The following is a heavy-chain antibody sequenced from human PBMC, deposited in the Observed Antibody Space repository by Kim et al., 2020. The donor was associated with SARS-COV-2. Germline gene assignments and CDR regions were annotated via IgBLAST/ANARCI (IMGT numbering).Heavy chain of an antibody. D-gene: IGHD3-22*01. Sequence: SETLSLTCTVSGGSISSGNYYWSWIRQHPGTGLEWIGYISDSGNTYYNPSLKSRVTISLDMSKNQFSLNLTSVTAADTAVYYCARVPGFFDRRGYYFRYYTMDLWGQGTTVTVSS. CDR3: ARVPGFFDRRGYYFRYYTMDL. CDR1: GGSISSGNYY. V-gene: IGHV4-31*03. CDR2: ISDSGNT. J-gene: IGHJ6*02.